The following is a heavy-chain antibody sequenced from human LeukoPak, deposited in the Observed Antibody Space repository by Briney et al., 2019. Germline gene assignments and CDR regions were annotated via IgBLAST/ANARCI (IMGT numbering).Heavy chain of an antibody. CDR1: GFTFSTYA. Sequence: GGSLRLSCAASGFTFSTYAMSWVRQAPGKGLEWVSSVRGSGDTKYDADSLKGRFTISRDNSKNTVYLQMNSLRAEDTAIYYCARCRGIFHPFCYWGQGILVTVSS. D-gene: IGHD3-10*01. J-gene: IGHJ4*02. V-gene: IGHV3-23*01. CDR3: ARCRGIFHPFCY. CDR2: VRGSGDTK.